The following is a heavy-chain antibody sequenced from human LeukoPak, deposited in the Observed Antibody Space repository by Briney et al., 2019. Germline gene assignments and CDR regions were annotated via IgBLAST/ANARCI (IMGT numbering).Heavy chain of an antibody. CDR2: INHSGST. V-gene: IGHV4-34*01. Sequence: SETLSLTCAAYGGSFSGYYWSWIRQPPGKGLEWIGEINHSGSTNYNPSLKSRVTISVDTSKNQFSLKLSSATAADTAVYYCARGPFTWGSRAFDIWGQGTMVTVSS. D-gene: IGHD7-27*01. CDR1: GGSFSGYY. J-gene: IGHJ3*02. CDR3: ARGPFTWGSRAFDI.